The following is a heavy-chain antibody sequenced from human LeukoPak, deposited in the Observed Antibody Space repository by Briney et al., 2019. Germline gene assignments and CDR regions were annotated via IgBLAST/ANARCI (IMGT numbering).Heavy chain of an antibody. D-gene: IGHD5-12*01. J-gene: IGHJ4*02. CDR1: GGSFSGYY. CDR2: INHSGST. Sequence: SETLSLTCAVYGGSFSGYYWSWIRQPPGKGLEWIGEINHSGSTNYNPSLKSRVTISVDTSKNQLSLKLSSVTAADTAVYYCARGKSGYAYFIHWGQGTLVTVSS. V-gene: IGHV4-34*01. CDR3: ARGKSGYAYFIH.